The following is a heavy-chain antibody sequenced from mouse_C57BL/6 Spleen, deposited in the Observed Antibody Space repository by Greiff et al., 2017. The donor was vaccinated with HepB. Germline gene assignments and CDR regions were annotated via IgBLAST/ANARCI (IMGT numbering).Heavy chain of an antibody. Sequence: EVKVVESGEGLVKPGGSLKLSCAASGFTFSSYAMSWVRQTPEKRLEWVAYISSGGDYIYYADTVKGRFTISRDNARNTLYLQMSSLKSEDTAMYYCTRRGLFAWFAYWGQGTLVTVSA. CDR3: TRRGLFAWFAY. CDR2: ISSGGDYI. J-gene: IGHJ3*01. D-gene: IGHD1-1*01. V-gene: IGHV5-9-1*02. CDR1: GFTFSSYA.